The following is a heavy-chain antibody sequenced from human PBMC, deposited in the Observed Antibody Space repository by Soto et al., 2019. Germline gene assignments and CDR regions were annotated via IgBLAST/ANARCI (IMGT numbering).Heavy chain of an antibody. CDR2: IYYSGST. D-gene: IGHD3-22*01. CDR3: ATDSSGYYYFQY. J-gene: IGHJ4*02. V-gene: IGHV4-39*01. CDR1: GGSISSSSYY. Sequence: SETVSLTCTVSGGSISSSSYYCGWIREAAGKGLEGIGSIYYSGSTYYNPYLKSRVTISADTSKSQFALKASSVTDADKAVYYCATDSSGYYYFQYWAKGTLVT.